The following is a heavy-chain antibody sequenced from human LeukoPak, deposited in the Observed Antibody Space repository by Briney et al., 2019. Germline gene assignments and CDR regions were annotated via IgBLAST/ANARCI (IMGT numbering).Heavy chain of an antibody. CDR1: GYTFTGYY. CDR2: INPNSGGT. V-gene: IGHV1-2*02. J-gene: IGHJ5*02. CDR3: ARDHYYDNWFDP. Sequence: ASVKVSCKASGYTFTGYYMHWVRQAPGQGLEWMGWINPNSGGTNYAQKFQGRVAMTRDTSISTAYMELSRLRSDDTAVYYCARDHYYDNWFDPWGQGTLVTVSS. D-gene: IGHD3-22*01.